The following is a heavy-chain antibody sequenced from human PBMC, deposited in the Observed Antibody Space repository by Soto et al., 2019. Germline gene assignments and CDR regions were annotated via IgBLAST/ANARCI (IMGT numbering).Heavy chain of an antibody. V-gene: IGHV3-23*01. CDR3: ELKVGSGDY. J-gene: IGHJ4*02. CDR1: GFTFSTYA. CDR2: ISASGGNT. D-gene: IGHD1-26*01. Sequence: GGSLRLSCAASGFTFSTYAMTWVRQAPGKGLEWVSTISASGGNTYYADSVKGRFTISRDNSKNTLYLQMISLRAEDTAVYYCELKVGSGDYWGQGTLVTVSS.